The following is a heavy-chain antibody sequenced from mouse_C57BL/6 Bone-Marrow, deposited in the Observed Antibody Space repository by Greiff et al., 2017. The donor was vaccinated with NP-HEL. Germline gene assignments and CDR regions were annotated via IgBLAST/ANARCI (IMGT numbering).Heavy chain of an antibody. Sequence: VQLQQPGAELVKPGSSFPFSFPSSGYTFTSYWMHWVKQRPGQGLEWIGMIHPNSGRTHYKEKIKSKATLTVDKSSSTAYMQLSSLTSEDSAVYYCARWRGYWGQGTTLTVSS. CDR1: GYTFTSYW. CDR3: ARWRGY. J-gene: IGHJ2*01. CDR2: IHPNSGRT. V-gene: IGHV1-64*01.